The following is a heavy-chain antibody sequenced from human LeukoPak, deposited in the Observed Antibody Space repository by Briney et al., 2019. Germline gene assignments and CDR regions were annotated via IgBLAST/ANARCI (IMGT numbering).Heavy chain of an antibody. Sequence: PGGSLRLSCAASGFTFSSYAMSWVRQAPGKGLEWVSAISSSGGRTYYADSVKGRFSISRDNSKNTLYLQMNSLRDEDTAVYYCARDQFGSGRLDYWGQGTLVTVSS. CDR2: ISSSGGRT. J-gene: IGHJ4*02. D-gene: IGHD3-10*01. V-gene: IGHV3-23*01. CDR1: GFTFSSYA. CDR3: ARDQFGSGRLDY.